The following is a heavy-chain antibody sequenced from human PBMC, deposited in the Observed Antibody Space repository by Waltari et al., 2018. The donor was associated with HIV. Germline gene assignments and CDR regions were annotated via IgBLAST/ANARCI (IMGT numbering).Heavy chain of an antibody. D-gene: IGHD1-26*01. Sequence: EVQLLESGGGFVQPGGSLRLSCAAYGFTFSNYDMKWVRRAPGKGLEWVSSIRSSGHSTYYADSVKCRFTISRDTSKIALFLQILGLGAEDTAFYYCARDSGTYPIGADYWGQGTLVTVSS. CDR1: GFTFSNYD. V-gene: IGHV3-23*01. J-gene: IGHJ4*02. CDR3: ARDSGTYPIGADY. CDR2: IRSSGHST.